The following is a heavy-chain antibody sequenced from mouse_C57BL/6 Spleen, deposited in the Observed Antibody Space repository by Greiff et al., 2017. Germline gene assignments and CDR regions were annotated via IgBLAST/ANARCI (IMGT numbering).Heavy chain of an antibody. J-gene: IGHJ3*01. CDR3: ASSGSYYGSRGTWFAY. CDR1: GFTFSDYG. CDR2: ISSGSSTI. Sequence: EVHLVESGGGLVKPGGSLKLSCAASGFTFSDYGMHWVRQAPEKGLERVAYISSGSSTIYYADTVKGRFTISRDNAKNTLFLQMTSLRSEDTAMYYCASSGSYYGSRGTWFAYWGQGTLVTVSA. D-gene: IGHD1-1*01. V-gene: IGHV5-17*01.